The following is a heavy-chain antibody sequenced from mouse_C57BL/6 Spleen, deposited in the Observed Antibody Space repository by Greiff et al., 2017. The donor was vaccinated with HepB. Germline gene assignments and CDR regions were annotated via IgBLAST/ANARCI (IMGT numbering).Heavy chain of an antibody. CDR2: ISYDGSN. D-gene: IGHD1-1*01. CDR3: ASGYYGPYAMDY. V-gene: IGHV3-6*01. CDR1: GYSITSGYY. Sequence: EVKLQESGPGLVKPSQSLSLTCSVTGYSITSGYYWNWIRQFPGNKLEWMGYISYDGSNNYNPSLKNRISITRDTSKNQFFLKLNSVTTEDTATYYCASGYYGPYAMDYWGQGTSVTVSS. J-gene: IGHJ4*01.